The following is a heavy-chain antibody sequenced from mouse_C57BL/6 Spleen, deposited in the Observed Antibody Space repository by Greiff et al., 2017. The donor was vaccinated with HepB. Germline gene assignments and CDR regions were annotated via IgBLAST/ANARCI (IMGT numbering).Heavy chain of an antibody. V-gene: IGHV1-53*01. D-gene: IGHD1-1*01. CDR2: INPSNGGT. J-gene: IGHJ1*03. CDR3: ARDYYGSSYRPWYFDV. CDR1: GYTFTSYW. Sequence: QVQLQQPGTELVKPGASVKLSCKASGYTFTSYWMHWVKQRPGQGLEWIGNINPSNGGTNYNEKFKSKATLTVDKSSSTAYMQLSSLTSEDSAVYYCARDYYGSSYRPWYFDVWGTGTTVTVSS.